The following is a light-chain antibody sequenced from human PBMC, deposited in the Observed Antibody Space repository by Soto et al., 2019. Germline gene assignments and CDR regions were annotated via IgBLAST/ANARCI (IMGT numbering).Light chain of an antibody. J-gene: IGKJ4*01. V-gene: IGKV1-9*01. Sequence: DTQLTQSPSFLSASVGDRVTITCRASQDVSRSLGWYQQKPGKAPQLLISAASTLRSGVPSRFSGSGSGTDFILTISNLQPEDFATYFCQQANSFPLTFGGGTKVDIK. CDR2: AAS. CDR1: QDVSRS. CDR3: QQANSFPLT.